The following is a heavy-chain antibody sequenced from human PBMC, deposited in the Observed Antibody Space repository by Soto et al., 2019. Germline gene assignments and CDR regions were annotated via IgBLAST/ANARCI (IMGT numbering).Heavy chain of an antibody. CDR1: GGSISSGGYS. CDR2: IYRSGST. CDR3: ARGSYGDYRSFDY. D-gene: IGHD4-17*01. V-gene: IGHV4-30-2*01. J-gene: IGHJ4*02. Sequence: QLQLQESGSGLVKPSQTLSLTCAVSGGSISSGGYSWSWIRQPPGKGLEGIGYIYRSGSTYYNPSLKSRVTISVDRSKNQFSLKLSSVPAADTAVYYCARGSYGDYRSFDYWGQGTLVTVSS.